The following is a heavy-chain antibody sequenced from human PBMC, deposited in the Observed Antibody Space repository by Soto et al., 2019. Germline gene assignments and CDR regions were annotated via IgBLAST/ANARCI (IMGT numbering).Heavy chain of an antibody. Sequence: QVQLQQWGAGLLKPSETLSLNCAVNGGSLSGYYWSWIRQPPGKGLEWSGEIKDGGRTNYSPSLTRRATISSDTSNNQFSLRLYSVTAADTGVYYCARGQEGVVATHWDQGTLVTVSS. V-gene: IGHV4-34*01. CDR3: ARGQEGVVATH. J-gene: IGHJ4*02. CDR2: IKDGGRT. D-gene: IGHD5-12*01. CDR1: GGSLSGYY.